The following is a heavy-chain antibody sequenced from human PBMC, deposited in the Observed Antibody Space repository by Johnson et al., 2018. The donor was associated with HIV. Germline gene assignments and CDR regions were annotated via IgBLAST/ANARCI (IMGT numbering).Heavy chain of an antibody. J-gene: IGHJ3*02. CDR2: IKQDGSEK. V-gene: IGHV3-7*01. D-gene: IGHD3-3*01. CDR1: GFTFSNYW. CDR3: ARDNGDTIFGVVIREGAFDI. Sequence: MQLVESGGSLVQPGGSLRLSCAASGFTFSNYWMSWVRQAPGKGLEWVANIKQDGSEKYYVDSVKGRFTISRDNAKNSLYLQMNSLRAEDTAVYYCARDNGDTIFGVVIREGAFDIWGQGTMVTVSS.